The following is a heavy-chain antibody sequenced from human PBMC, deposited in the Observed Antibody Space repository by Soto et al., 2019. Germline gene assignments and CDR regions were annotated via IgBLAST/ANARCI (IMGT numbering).Heavy chain of an antibody. D-gene: IGHD1-26*01. J-gene: IGHJ6*02. CDR3: AKAWVSEAGRFYYGMDV. CDR2: ISWDGGST. Sequence: GGSLRLSCAASGFTFDDYTMHWVRQAPGKGLEWVSLISWDGGSTYYADSVKGRFTISRDNSKNSLYLQMNSLRTEDTALYYCAKAWVSEAGRFYYGMDVWGQGTTVTVSS. CDR1: GFTFDDYT. V-gene: IGHV3-43*01.